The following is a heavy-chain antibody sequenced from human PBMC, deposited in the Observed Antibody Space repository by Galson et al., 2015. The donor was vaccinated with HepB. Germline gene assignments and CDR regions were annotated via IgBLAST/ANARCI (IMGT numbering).Heavy chain of an antibody. J-gene: IGHJ5*02. CDR3: ARESTNTRGFDP. V-gene: IGHV3-48*02. CDR2: ISISSTTI. CDR1: GFTFSRFA. Sequence: SLRLSCAASGFTFSRFAMNWVRQAPGKGLEWVSYISISSTTIYYADSVKGRFTISRDNAKNLVFLQMNSLRDEDTALYYCARESTNTRGFDPWGQGTLVTVSS. D-gene: IGHD5-24*01.